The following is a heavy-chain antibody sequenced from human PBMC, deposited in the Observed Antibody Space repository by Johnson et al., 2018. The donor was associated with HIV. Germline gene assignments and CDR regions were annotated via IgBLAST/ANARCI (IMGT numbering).Heavy chain of an antibody. D-gene: IGHD1-7*01. V-gene: IGHV3-43D*03. J-gene: IGHJ3*02. CDR2: ISWDVGST. CDR1: GFTFDDYA. CDR3: AKDIQAGTHDAFDI. Sequence: VQLVESGGVVVQPGGSLRLSCAASGFTFDDYAMHWVRQAPGKGLEWVSLISWDVGSTYYADSVKGRFTISRDNRKNSLYLQMNSLRAEDNALYYCAKDIQAGTHDAFDIWGQGTMVTISS.